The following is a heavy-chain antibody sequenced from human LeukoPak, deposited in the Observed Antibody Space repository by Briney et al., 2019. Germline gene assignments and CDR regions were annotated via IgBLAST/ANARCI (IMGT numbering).Heavy chain of an antibody. J-gene: IGHJ3*02. Sequence: PSETLSLTCTVSGGSISSSSYYWGWIRQPPGKGLEWIGSFHYSGSTYYNPSLKSRVTISEDTSKNQFSLKLSSVTAADTAVYYCARSFGSGTYSAFDIWGQGTMVTVSS. D-gene: IGHD3-10*01. CDR3: ARSFGSGTYSAFDI. V-gene: IGHV4-39*01. CDR1: GGSISSSSYY. CDR2: FHYSGST.